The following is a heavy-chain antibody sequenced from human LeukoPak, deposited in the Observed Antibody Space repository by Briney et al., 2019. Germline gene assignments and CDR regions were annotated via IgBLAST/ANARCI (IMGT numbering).Heavy chain of an antibody. D-gene: IGHD3-22*01. CDR2: INPSGGST. CDR1: GYTFTGYY. J-gene: IGHJ4*02. Sequence: GASVKVSCKASGYTFTGYYMHWVRQAPGQGLEWMGIINPSGGSTSYAQKFQGRVTMTRDTSTSTVYMELSSLRSEDTAVYYCARARYDSSGYYLFDYWGQGTLVTVSS. CDR3: ARARYDSSGYYLFDY. V-gene: IGHV1-46*01.